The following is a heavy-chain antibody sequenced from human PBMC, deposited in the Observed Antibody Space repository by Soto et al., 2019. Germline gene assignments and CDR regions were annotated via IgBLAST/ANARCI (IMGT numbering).Heavy chain of an antibody. J-gene: IGHJ3*02. V-gene: IGHV3-66*01. Sequence: EVQLVESGGGLVQPGGSLRLSCAASGFTVSSNYMSWVRQAPGKGLEWVSVIYSGGSTYYADSVKGRFTISRDNSKNTLYLQMNSLRAEDTAVYYCARDRVITFGGVIARDAFDIWGQGTMVTVSS. CDR2: IYSGGST. CDR1: GFTVSSNY. D-gene: IGHD3-16*02. CDR3: ARDRVITFGGVIARDAFDI.